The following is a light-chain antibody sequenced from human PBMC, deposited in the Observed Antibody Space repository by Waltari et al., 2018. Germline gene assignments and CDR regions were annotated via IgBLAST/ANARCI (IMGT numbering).Light chain of an antibody. J-gene: IGLJ2*01. CDR1: SSDVGGYHY. CDR2: DVS. CDR3: CSYAGSSTLV. Sequence: QSALTQTASVSGSPGQSITISCTGTSSDVGGYHYVSWYQPHPGKPPKLMIYDVSKRPSGVSNRFSGSKSGNTASLTISGLQAEDEADYYCCSYAGSSTLVFGGGTKLTVL. V-gene: IGLV2-23*02.